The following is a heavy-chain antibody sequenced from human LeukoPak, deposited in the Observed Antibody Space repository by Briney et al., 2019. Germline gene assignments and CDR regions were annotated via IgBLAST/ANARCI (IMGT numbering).Heavy chain of an antibody. Sequence: GGSLRLSCAASGFTFDDYTMHWVRQAPGKGLEWVSLISWDGGSTYYADSVKGRFTISRDNAKNTLYLQMNSLRAEDTAVYYCARDSGSSEYYFDYWGQGTLVTVSS. D-gene: IGHD1-26*01. J-gene: IGHJ4*02. CDR3: ARDSGSSEYYFDY. CDR2: ISWDGGST. V-gene: IGHV3-43*01. CDR1: GFTFDDYT.